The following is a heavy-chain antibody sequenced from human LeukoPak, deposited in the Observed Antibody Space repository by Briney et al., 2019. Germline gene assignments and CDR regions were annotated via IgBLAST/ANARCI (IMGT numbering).Heavy chain of an antibody. CDR3: ARHSGGYDIDY. CDR2: IYTSGST. CDR1: GGSISSYY. Sequence: SKTLSLTCTVSGGSISSYYWSWIRQPPGKGLEWIGYIYTSGSTNYNPSLKSRVTISVDTSKNQFSLKLSSVTAADTAVYYCARHSGGYDIDYWGQGTLVTVSS. V-gene: IGHV4-4*09. D-gene: IGHD5-12*01. J-gene: IGHJ4*02.